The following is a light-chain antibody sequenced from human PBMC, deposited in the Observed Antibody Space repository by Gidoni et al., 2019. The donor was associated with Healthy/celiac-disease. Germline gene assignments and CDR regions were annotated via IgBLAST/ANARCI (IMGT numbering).Light chain of an antibody. J-gene: IGLJ2*01. CDR3: ETWDSSLSAVV. V-gene: IGLV1-51*01. Sequence: QSVLMQPPSVSAAPGQKVTISCSGSNSNIGNNYVSWYQQLPGTAPKLLIYDNYKRPSGIPDRFSGSKSGTSATLGITGLQTGDEADYYCETWDSSLSAVVFGGGTKLTVL. CDR1: NSNIGNNY. CDR2: DNY.